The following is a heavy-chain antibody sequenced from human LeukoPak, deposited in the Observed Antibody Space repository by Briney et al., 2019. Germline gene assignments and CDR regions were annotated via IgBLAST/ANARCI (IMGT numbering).Heavy chain of an antibody. J-gene: IGHJ4*02. CDR1: GCTFRSYA. D-gene: IGHD3-10*01. CDR3: ARDVRAYTIVRGVFGY. V-gene: IGHV1-69*05. Sequence: SSVKVSCMASGCTFRSYAISWVRQAPGQGLEWMGGISRIYGTANSAQNFQRRVPITTAESTSTAYIELSMLRSDDTAVYYCARDVRAYTIVRGVFGYWGQGTLVTVSS. CDR2: ISRIYGTA.